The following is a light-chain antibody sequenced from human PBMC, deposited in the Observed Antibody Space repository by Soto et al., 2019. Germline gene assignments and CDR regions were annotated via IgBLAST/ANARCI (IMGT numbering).Light chain of an antibody. CDR2: GAS. CDR1: QSVSSK. V-gene: IGKV3-15*01. Sequence: EIVMTQSPATLSVSPGERATLSCRASQSVSSKLAWYQQKPGQAPRLLIHGASTRPTGIPARFSGSGSWTEFTRTISSLQSEDFAVYYCQHYNDWPPTWTVGQGTRVEIK. CDR3: QHYNDWPPTWT. J-gene: IGKJ1*01.